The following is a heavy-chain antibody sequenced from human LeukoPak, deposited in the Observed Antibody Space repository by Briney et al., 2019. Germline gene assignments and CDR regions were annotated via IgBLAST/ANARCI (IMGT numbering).Heavy chain of an antibody. CDR3: ARHVFWGSGRYLGAFDI. D-gene: IGHD1-26*01. CDR1: GGSISSGSYY. J-gene: IGHJ3*02. V-gene: IGHV4-39*01. Sequence: PSETLSLTCTVSGGSISSGSYYWGWIRQPPGKGLEWIGSIYYSGSTYYNPSLKSRVTISVDTSKNQFSLKLSSVTAADTAVYYCARHVFWGSGRYLGAFDIWGQGTMVTVSS. CDR2: IYYSGST.